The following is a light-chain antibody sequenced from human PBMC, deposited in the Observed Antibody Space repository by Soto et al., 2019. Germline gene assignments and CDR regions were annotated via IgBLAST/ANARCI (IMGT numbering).Light chain of an antibody. CDR1: SSDVGAFNY. J-gene: IGLJ1*01. V-gene: IGLV2-14*01. Sequence: QSALTQPASVSGSPGQSITISCTGTSSDVGAFNYVSWYQQHPGKAPKLMIYEVTNRPSEVSNRFSGSKSGNTASLTISGLQAEDEDDYYCSSYSGYSTPYVFGTGTKLTVL. CDR3: SSYSGYSTPYV. CDR2: EVT.